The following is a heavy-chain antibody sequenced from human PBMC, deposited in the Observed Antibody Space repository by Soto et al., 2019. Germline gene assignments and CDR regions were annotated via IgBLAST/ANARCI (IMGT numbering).Heavy chain of an antibody. Sequence: GGSLRLSCAASGFTFSSYSMNWVRQAPGKGLEWVSYISSSSSTIYYADSVKGRFTISRDNAKNSLYLQMNSLRAEDTAVYYCARDLRQSSSSPDYWGQGTLVTVSS. CDR1: GFTFSSYS. CDR2: ISSSSSTI. CDR3: ARDLRQSSSSPDY. J-gene: IGHJ4*02. V-gene: IGHV3-48*04. D-gene: IGHD6-6*01.